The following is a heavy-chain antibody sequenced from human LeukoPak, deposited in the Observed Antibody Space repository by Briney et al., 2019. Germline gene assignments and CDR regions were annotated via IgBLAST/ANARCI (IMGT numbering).Heavy chain of an antibody. D-gene: IGHD6-13*01. CDR2: IYYSGST. V-gene: IGHV4-59*12. CDR3: ARGVSSSSWVWYYYYGMDV. CDR1: GGSISSYY. Sequence: SETLSLTCTVSGGSISSYYWSWIRQPPGKGLEWIGYIYYSGSTNYNPSLKSRVTISVDTSKNQFSLKLSSVTAADTAVYYCARGVSSSSWVWYYYYGMDVWGQGTTVTVSS. J-gene: IGHJ6*02.